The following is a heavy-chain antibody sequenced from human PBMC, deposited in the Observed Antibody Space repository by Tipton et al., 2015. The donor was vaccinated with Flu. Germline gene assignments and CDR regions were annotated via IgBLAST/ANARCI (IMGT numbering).Heavy chain of an antibody. V-gene: IGHV3-74*01. D-gene: IGHD4-17*01. J-gene: IGHJ5*01. CDR1: GFIFSTYW. Sequence: SLRLSCAASGFIFSTYWMHWVRQDPAKGLVWVSRISGDGSETHYADSVKGRFTISRDNAKNTLHLQMNSLRAEDSAVYYCARIDYADDSWGQGTRVTVSS. CDR2: ISGDGSET. CDR3: ARIDYADDS.